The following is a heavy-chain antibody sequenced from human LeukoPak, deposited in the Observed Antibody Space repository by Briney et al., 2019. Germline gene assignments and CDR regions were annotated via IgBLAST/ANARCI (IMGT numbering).Heavy chain of an antibody. Sequence: PGGTLRLSCAASGFTFSSFGMSWVRQAPGKGLEWVSAISGSGGSTYYADSVKGRFTISRDNSKNTLYLQMNSLRAEDTAVYYCAELGITMIGGVWGKGTTVTISS. CDR1: GFTFSSFG. CDR3: AELGITMIGGV. D-gene: IGHD3-10*02. V-gene: IGHV3-23*01. CDR2: ISGSGGST. J-gene: IGHJ6*04.